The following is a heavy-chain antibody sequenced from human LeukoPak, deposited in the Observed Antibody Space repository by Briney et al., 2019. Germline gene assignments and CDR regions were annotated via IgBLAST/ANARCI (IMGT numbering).Heavy chain of an antibody. J-gene: IGHJ3*02. CDR2: INAGNGNT. V-gene: IGHV1-3*03. Sequence: GASVKVSCKASGYTFTSYAMHWVRQAPGQRLEWMGWINAGNGNTKYSQEFQGRVTITRDTSASTAYMELSSLRAEDTAVYYCARDCSGDNCYSRSDAFDIWGQGTMVTVSS. CDR3: ARDCSGDNCYSRSDAFDI. D-gene: IGHD2-15*01. CDR1: GYTFTSYA.